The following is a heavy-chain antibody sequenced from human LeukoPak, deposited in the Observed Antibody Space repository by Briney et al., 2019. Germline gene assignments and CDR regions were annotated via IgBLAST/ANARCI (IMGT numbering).Heavy chain of an antibody. CDR3: ARGAGAGRSAWFDP. J-gene: IGHJ5*02. V-gene: IGHV1-46*01. CDR1: GYTFTGYY. CDR2: INPTGGST. D-gene: IGHD3-3*01. Sequence: GASVNVSCKASGYTFTGYYMHWVRQAPGQGLEWMGIINPTGGSTTYAQRFQGRVTMTRDTSTRTVYMELSSLRSEDTAVYNCARGAGAGRSAWFDPWGQGTLVTVSS.